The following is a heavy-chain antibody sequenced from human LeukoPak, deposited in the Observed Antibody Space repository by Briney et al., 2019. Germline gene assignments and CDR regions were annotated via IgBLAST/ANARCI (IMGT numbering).Heavy chain of an antibody. Sequence: GGSLRLSCAASGFTYSSYAMHWVRQAPGKGLEYVSAISSNGGSTYYANSVKGRFTISRDNSKNTLYLQMGSLRAEDMAVYYCARDGELYSGYDWEHFQHWGQGTLVTVSS. CDR3: ARDGELYSGYDWEHFQH. D-gene: IGHD5-12*01. CDR1: GFTYSSYA. J-gene: IGHJ1*01. CDR2: ISSNGGST. V-gene: IGHV3-64*01.